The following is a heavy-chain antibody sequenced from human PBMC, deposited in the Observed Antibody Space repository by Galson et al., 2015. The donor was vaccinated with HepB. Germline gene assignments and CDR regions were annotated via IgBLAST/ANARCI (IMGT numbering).Heavy chain of an antibody. CDR1: GFTFSSYW. D-gene: IGHD6-6*01. CDR2: INSDGSST. V-gene: IGHV3-74*01. Sequence: SLRLSCAASGFTFSSYWMHWVRQAPGKGLVWVSRINSDGSSTSYADSVKGRFTISRDNAKNTLYLQMNSLRAEDTAVYYCARKMSSSSLAGPARGPSIDYWGQGTLVTVSS. CDR3: ARKMSSSSLAGPARGPSIDY. J-gene: IGHJ4*02.